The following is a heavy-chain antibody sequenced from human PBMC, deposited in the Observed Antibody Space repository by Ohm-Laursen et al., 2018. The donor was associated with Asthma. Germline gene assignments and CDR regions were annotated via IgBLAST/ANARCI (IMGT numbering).Heavy chain of an antibody. CDR1: GFTFSSFG. CDR2: IWYDGSNK. Sequence: SLRLSCAASGFTFSSFGMHWVRQAPGTGLEWVALIWYDGSNKYYADSVKGRFTISRDNSKNTLYLQMNSLRAEDTAVYYCARGGGMDVWGQGTTVTVSS. J-gene: IGHJ6*02. V-gene: IGHV3-33*01. CDR3: ARGGGMDV.